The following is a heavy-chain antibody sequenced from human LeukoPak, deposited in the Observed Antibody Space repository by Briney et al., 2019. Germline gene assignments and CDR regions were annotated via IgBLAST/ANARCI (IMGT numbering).Heavy chain of an antibody. CDR1: GYTFTDYF. J-gene: IGHJ5*02. CDR2: INPNSGGT. Sequence: ASVKVSCKASGYTFTDYFIHWVRQAPGQGLEWMGWINPNSGGTNYAQKFQGRVTMTRDTSIRTMYMELSRLRSDDTAVHYCVGHSSSSEGWFDPWGQGTLVTVSS. D-gene: IGHD6-6*01. V-gene: IGHV1-2*02. CDR3: VGHSSSSEGWFDP.